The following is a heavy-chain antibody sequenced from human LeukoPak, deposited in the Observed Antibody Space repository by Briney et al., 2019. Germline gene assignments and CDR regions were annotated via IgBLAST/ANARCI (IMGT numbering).Heavy chain of an antibody. CDR1: GGSISSSSYY. CDR2: IYYSGST. Sequence: SETLSLTCTVSGGSISSSSYYWGWIRQPPGKGLEWIGSIYYSGSTYYNPSLKSRVTISVDTSKNQFSLKLSSVTAADTAVYYCARDLYDSSGPFGHWGQGTLVTVSS. J-gene: IGHJ1*01. V-gene: IGHV4-39*02. D-gene: IGHD3-22*01. CDR3: ARDLYDSSGPFGH.